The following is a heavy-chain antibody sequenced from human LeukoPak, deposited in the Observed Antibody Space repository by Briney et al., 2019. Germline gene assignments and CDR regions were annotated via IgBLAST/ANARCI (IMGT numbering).Heavy chain of an antibody. CDR2: INWNGGST. J-gene: IGHJ3*02. D-gene: IGHD5-18*01. V-gene: IGHV3-20*04. Sequence: GGSLRLSCVASGFSFDDYAMSWVRQAPGKGLEWVSGINWNGGSTGYADSVKGRFTISRDNAKNSLYLQMNSLRAEDTALYYCARDGYGAFDIWGQGTMVTVSS. CDR1: GFSFDDYA. CDR3: ARDGYGAFDI.